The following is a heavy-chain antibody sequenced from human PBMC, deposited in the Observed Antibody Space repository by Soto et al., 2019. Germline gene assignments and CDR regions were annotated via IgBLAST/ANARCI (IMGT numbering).Heavy chain of an antibody. CDR2: INRNSGGT. V-gene: IGHV1-2*02. J-gene: IGHJ5*02. Sequence: GXSXKVSFKASGYTXSVYYMHLVRQAPGQGLEWMGWINRNSGGTNYAQKFQGRVIITRDTSITKAYMELRRLISYDTAVYYCAREGPGGSASSFDPWGQGTLVTV. CDR1: GYTXSVYY. CDR3: AREGPGGSASSFDP. D-gene: IGHD3-10*01.